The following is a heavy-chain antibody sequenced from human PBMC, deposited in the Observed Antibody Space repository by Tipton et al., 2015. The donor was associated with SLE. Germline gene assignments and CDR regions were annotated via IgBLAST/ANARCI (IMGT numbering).Heavy chain of an antibody. CDR3: ARHGVFGVVISYYFDY. D-gene: IGHD3-3*01. CDR2: IYYSGRT. V-gene: IGHV4-30-2*03. J-gene: IGHJ4*02. CDR1: GESLAGYS. Sequence: TLSLTCAVYGESLAGYSWGWVLQPPGKGLEWIGSIYYSGRTYYNPSLKRRVTISVDTSKNQFSLKLTSVTAADTAVYYCARHGVFGVVISYYFDYWGQGTLVTVSS.